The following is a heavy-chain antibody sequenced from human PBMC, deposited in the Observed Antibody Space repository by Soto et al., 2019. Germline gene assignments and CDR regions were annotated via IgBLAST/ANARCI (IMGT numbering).Heavy chain of an antibody. CDR2: ISAYDGKT. Sequence: ASVKVSCKTSGYTFNTYGINWVRQAPGQGLELMGWISAYDGKTTYAEKFQGSVTLTTDTSTSTAYMELRSLRSDDTAIYYCARDPHEFWTSYWFDPWGQGTPVTVSS. CDR1: GYTFNTYG. V-gene: IGHV1-18*01. D-gene: IGHD3-3*01. CDR3: ARDPHEFWTSYWFDP. J-gene: IGHJ5*02.